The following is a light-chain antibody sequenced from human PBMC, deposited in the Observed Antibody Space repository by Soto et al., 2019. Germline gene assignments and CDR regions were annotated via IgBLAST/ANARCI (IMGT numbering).Light chain of an antibody. V-gene: IGLV2-14*01. CDR2: EVS. Sequence: QSALTQPASVSGSPGQSITISCTGSSSDVGAYNYVSWYQHHPGKAPKLIIYEVSNRPSGVSNRFSGSKSGNTASLIISALQPEDDADYYCSSYTGNSNLLFGVGTKLTVL. CDR3: SSYTGNSNLL. CDR1: SSDVGAYNY. J-gene: IGLJ2*01.